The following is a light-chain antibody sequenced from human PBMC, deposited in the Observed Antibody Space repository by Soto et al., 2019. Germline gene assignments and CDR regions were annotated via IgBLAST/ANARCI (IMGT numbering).Light chain of an antibody. CDR3: QQSYSPPPIT. J-gene: IGKJ5*01. CDR2: DGS. CDR1: QSIGMF. V-gene: IGKV1-39*01. Sequence: IHMTHSPSCLSASVGDIVTISCRAMQSIGMFLNWYQQKPGKAPTLLIYDGSSLQSGVPSRFSGSGSGTDFTLTISSLQPEDFATYYCQQSYSPPPITFGQGTRLEIK.